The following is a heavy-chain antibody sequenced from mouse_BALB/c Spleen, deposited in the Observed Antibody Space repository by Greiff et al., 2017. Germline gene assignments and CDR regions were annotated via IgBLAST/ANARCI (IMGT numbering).Heavy chain of an antibody. CDR1: GYAFTNYL. CDR3: TRKERAMDY. J-gene: IGHJ4*01. V-gene: IGHV1-54*01. Sequence: QVQLQQSGAELVRPGTSVKVSCKASGYAFTNYLIEWVKQRPGQGLEWIGAIYPGNSDTSYNQKFKGKAKLTAVTSASTAYMELSSLTNEDSAVYYCTRKERAMDYWGQGTSVTVSS. CDR2: IYPGNSDT.